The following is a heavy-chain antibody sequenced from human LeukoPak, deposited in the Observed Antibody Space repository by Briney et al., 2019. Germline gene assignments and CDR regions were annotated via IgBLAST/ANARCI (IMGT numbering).Heavy chain of an antibody. V-gene: IGHV1-8*01. CDR2: MNPNSGNT. J-gene: IGHJ5*02. CDR3: YRGGPRTTRRAVRYNCCDP. D-gene: IGHD1-7*01. CDR1: GYTFTSYD. Sequence: ASVKLSFTASGYTFTSYDITMMRLANGPGLEWMGWMNPNSGNTGYAQKFYGRVTMTSTSSISKAYLELRRLRSEDTAMSYSYRGGPRTTRRAVRYNCCDPWGQGTLVTVSA.